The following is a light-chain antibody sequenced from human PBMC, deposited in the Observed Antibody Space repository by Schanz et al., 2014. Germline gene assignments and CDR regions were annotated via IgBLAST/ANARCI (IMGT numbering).Light chain of an antibody. CDR2: SNN. CDR3: AAWDDSLNGVV. Sequence: QSVLTQPPSASGTPGQRVNISCSGSSSNIGTNAVSWYQQLPGTAPKLFIYSNNQRPSGVPDRFSGSKSGTSVSLAISGLQSEDEADYYCAAWDDSLNGVVFGGGTKVTVL. CDR1: SSNIGTNA. J-gene: IGLJ2*01. V-gene: IGLV1-44*01.